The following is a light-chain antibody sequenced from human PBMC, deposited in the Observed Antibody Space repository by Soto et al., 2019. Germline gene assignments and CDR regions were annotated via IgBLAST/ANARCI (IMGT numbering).Light chain of an antibody. J-gene: IGLJ1*01. CDR3: QSYDSSLSGSEV. CDR1: SSNIGAGYD. Sequence: QSVLTQPPSVSGAPGQRVTISCTGSSSNIGAGYDVHWYQQLPGTAPKLLIYGSGNRPSGVPDRFSGSKSGTSASLAITGLQAEDEADYYCQSYDSSLSGSEVFGTGTKLTVL. CDR2: GSG. V-gene: IGLV1-40*01.